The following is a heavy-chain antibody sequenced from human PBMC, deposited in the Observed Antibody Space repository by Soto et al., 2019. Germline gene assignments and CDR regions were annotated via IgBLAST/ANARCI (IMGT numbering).Heavy chain of an antibody. CDR2: IDPSDSYT. J-gene: IGHJ6*02. CDR1: GYSFTSYW. Sequence: PGESQKISSQCSGYSFTSYWISWVRQMPGKGLEWMGRIDPSDSYTNYSPSFQGHVTISADKSISTAYLQWSSLKASDTAMYYCAINPHKKIWFGELPNYYYYGMDVWGQGTTVTVSS. CDR3: AINPHKKIWFGELPNYYYYGMDV. V-gene: IGHV5-10-1*01. D-gene: IGHD3-10*01.